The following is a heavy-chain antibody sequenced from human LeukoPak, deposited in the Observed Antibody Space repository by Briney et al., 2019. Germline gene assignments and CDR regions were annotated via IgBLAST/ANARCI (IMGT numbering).Heavy chain of an antibody. D-gene: IGHD4-17*01. CDR3: ARGRVTTSHFDY. J-gene: IGHJ4*02. CDR1: GFTVSSNY. CDR2: IYSGGST. V-gene: IGHV3-53*01. Sequence: GGSLRLSCAASGFTVSSNYMSWVRQAPGKGLEWVSVIYSGGSTYYADSVKGRFIISRDNAKNTLYLQMNSLRAEDTAVYYCARGRVTTSHFDYWGQGTLVTVSS.